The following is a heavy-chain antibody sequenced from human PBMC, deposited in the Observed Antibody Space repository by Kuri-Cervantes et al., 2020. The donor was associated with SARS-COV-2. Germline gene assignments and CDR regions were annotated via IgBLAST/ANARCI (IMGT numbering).Heavy chain of an antibody. J-gene: IGHJ4*02. D-gene: IGHD6-6*01. CDR1: GFTVSSNY. CDR2: IYSGGST. CDR3: ASSVIAAIDY. Sequence: GESLKISCAASGFTVSSNYMSWVRQAPGKGLEWVSVIYSGGSTYYADSVKGRFTISRDNSKNTLYLQMNSLRAEDTAVYYCASSVIAAIDYWGQGTLVTVSS. V-gene: IGHV3-66*01.